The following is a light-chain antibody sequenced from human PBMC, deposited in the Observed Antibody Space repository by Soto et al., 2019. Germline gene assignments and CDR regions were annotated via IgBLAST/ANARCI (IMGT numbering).Light chain of an antibody. Sequence: DIQLTQSPSSLSASVGDRVTITCRASQSIYSGLAWYQQKPGKAPKLLIFDASSLESGVPSRFSGTGSGTEFTLTISSLQPDDFTTYYCQQYESFLYTFGQGTKLEIK. CDR1: QSIYSG. CDR3: QQYESFLYT. J-gene: IGKJ2*01. CDR2: DAS. V-gene: IGKV1-5*01.